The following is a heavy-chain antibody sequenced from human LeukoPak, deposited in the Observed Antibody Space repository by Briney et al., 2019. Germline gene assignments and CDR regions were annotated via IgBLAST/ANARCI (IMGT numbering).Heavy chain of an antibody. D-gene: IGHD3-10*01. V-gene: IGHV4-59*08. CDR2: ISYSGST. CDR1: GGSISTYY. CDR3: ARRVLMSSAGVPDTWLDP. J-gene: IGHJ5*02. Sequence: PSETLSLTCTVSGGSISTYYWNWIRQPPGKGLEWLGHISYSGSTIYNPSLNSRVTISLDTSKNQFSLNLNSVTAADTAVYYCARRVLMSSAGVPDTWLDPWGQGTLVTVSS.